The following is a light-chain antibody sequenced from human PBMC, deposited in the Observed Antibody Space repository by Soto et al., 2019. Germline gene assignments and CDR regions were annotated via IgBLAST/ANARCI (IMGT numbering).Light chain of an antibody. CDR2: GAS. CDR3: QQYGTPPT. Sequence: EIVLTRSPCTLSLSPGERSTLSCRASQSVSRSYLAWYQQKPGQAPRLLIYGASSRATGIPDRFSGSGSGTEFPLTISRMEPEDFAVYYCQQYGTPPTFGYGTRLEIK. V-gene: IGKV3-20*01. CDR1: QSVSRSY. J-gene: IGKJ5*01.